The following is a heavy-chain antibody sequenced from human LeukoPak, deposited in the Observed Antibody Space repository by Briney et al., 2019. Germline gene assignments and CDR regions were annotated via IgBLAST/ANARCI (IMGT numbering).Heavy chain of an antibody. J-gene: IGHJ4*02. CDR3: GRQGYTASYYFVDY. V-gene: IGHV4-4*07. D-gene: IGHD3-10*01. CDR2: IYTTGTT. CDR1: AGSINSYY. Sequence: ASEALSLTCTVSAGSINSYYWGWVRRPAGKGLEWIGRIYTTGTTNYSPSLKSRLTMSVDTSKNQFSLSLRSVTAADTAVYYCGRQGYTASYYFVDYWSQGTLVTVSS.